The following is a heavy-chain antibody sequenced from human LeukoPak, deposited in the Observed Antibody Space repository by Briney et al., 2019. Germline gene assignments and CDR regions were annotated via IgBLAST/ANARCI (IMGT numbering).Heavy chain of an antibody. CDR3: ARDKAFPSYWYSGSLHFDY. D-gene: IGHD1-26*01. CDR1: GGSISSYY. CDR2: IYTSGST. J-gene: IGHJ4*02. Sequence: SETLSLTCTVPGGSISSYYWSWIRQPAGKGLEWIGRIYTSGSTNYNPSLKSRVTMSVDTSKNQFSLKLSSVTAADTAVYYCARDKAFPSYWYSGSLHFDYWGQGTLVTVSS. V-gene: IGHV4-4*07.